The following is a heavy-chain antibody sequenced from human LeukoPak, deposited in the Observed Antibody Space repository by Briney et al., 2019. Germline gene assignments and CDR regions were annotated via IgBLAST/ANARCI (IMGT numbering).Heavy chain of an antibody. V-gene: IGHV3-23*01. J-gene: IGHJ4*02. CDR2: ISGSGGST. Sequence: GGSLRLSCAASGFTFSSYAMSWVRQAPGKGLEWVSAISGSGGSTYYADSVKGRFTISRDNSKNTLYLQMNSLRAEDTAVYCCAKASNYGSGSYYPRGVDYWGQGTLSPSPQ. D-gene: IGHD3-10*01. CDR1: GFTFSSYA. CDR3: AKASNYGSGSYYPRGVDY.